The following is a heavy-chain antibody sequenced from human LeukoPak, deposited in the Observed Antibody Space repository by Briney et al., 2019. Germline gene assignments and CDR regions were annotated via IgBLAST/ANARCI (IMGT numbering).Heavy chain of an antibody. CDR2: INHSGST. J-gene: IGHJ6*02. V-gene: IGHV4-34*01. D-gene: IGHD5-24*01. CDR1: GGSFSGYY. CDR3: ARGRRDGYKFYYYGMDV. Sequence: SETLSLTCAVYGGSFSGYYWSWLRQPPGKGLEWIGEINHSGSTNYNPSLTSRVTISVDTSENQFSLKLSSVTAADTAVYYCARGRRDGYKFYYYGMDVWGQGTTVTVSS.